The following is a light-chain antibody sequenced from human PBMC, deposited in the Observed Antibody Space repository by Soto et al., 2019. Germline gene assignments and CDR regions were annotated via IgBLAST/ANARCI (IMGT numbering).Light chain of an antibody. CDR1: SGSVSAAFY. V-gene: IGLV8-61*01. J-gene: IGLJ3*02. CDR3: VLYMGNAIWV. CDR2: STS. Sequence: QAVVTQEPSLSVSPGGTVTVTCGLTSGSVSAAFYPSWFQQTPGQAPRTLIYSTSVRSSGVPDRFSGSILGNKAALTITGAQADDESDYYCVLYMGNAIWVFGRGTKLTVL.